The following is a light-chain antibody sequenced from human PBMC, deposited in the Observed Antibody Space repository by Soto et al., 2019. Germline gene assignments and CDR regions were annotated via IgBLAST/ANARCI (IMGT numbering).Light chain of an antibody. J-gene: IGLJ2*01. CDR3: QSYDHSHDWDVV. CDR1: SSNIGAGYA. V-gene: IGLV1-40*01. Sequence: QSVLTQPPSVSGAPGQRVTISCTGSSSNIGAGYAVHWYQQLPGTAPKLLISDNNNRPSGVPDRFSGSKSGTSASLAITGLQAEDEADYYCQSYDHSHDWDVVFGGGTKLTVL. CDR2: DNN.